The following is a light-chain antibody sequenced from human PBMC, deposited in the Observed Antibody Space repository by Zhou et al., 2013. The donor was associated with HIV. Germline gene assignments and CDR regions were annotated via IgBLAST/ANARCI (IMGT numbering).Light chain of an antibody. CDR1: QSISSW. V-gene: IGKV1-5*03. CDR2: RAS. CDR3: QQYNSYSQIV. Sequence: DIQMTQSPSTLSASVGDRVTITCRASQSISSWLAWYQQKPGKAPKLLIYRASILQSGVPSRFSGTGSGTDFTLTINGLQSDDFATYYCQQYNSYSQIVFGQGTRLDIK. J-gene: IGKJ5*01.